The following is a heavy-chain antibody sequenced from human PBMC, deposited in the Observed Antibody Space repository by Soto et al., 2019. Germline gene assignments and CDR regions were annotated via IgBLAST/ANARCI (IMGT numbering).Heavy chain of an antibody. CDR2: INPNSGGT. D-gene: IGHD3-10*01. Sequence: ASVKVSCKASGYTFTGYYMHWVRQAPGQGLEWMGWINPNSGGTNYAQKFQGQVTISADKSISTAYLQWSSLKASDTAMYYCARLFGVASGSYAAFDIWGQGTMVTVSS. CDR3: ARLFGVASGSYAAFDI. J-gene: IGHJ3*02. CDR1: GYTFTGYY. V-gene: IGHV1-2*02.